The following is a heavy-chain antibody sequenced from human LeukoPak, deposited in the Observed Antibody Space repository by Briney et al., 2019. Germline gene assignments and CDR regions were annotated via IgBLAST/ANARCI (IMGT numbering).Heavy chain of an antibody. CDR1: GFTFSSYA. CDR2: ISYDGSTT. CDR3: ARAMDV. Sequence: PGGSLRLSCAASGFTFSSYAMNWVRQAPGKGLEWVAVISYDGSTTYYADSVKGRFTISRDNSKNTLYLQMNSLRAEDTAVYYCARAMDVWGKGTTVTVSS. V-gene: IGHV3-30-3*01. J-gene: IGHJ6*03.